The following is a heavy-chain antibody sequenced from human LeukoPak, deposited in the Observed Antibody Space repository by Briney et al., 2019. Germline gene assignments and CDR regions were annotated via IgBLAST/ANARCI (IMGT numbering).Heavy chain of an antibody. D-gene: IGHD6-19*01. CDR2: IYTSGST. CDR1: GGSISSYY. J-gene: IGHJ4*02. Sequence: PSETLSLTCTVSGGSISSYYWSCIRQPAGKGLEGIGRIYTSGSTNYNPSLKNRVTMSVDTSKNQFSLKLSSVTAADTAVYYCARDETSPAGWYVYWGQGTLVTVSS. CDR3: ARDETSPAGWYVY. V-gene: IGHV4-4*07.